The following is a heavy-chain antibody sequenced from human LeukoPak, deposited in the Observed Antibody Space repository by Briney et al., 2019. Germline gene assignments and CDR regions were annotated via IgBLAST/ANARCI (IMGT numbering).Heavy chain of an antibody. Sequence: GGSLRLSCAASAVTFSSYEMNWVRQAPGKGLEGVSYISSSGSTIYYADSVKGRFTISRDTAKKSLSMKMNSLRAEDTDVYYCARCYYDSSGYYYAGWFDPWGQGTLVTVSS. CDR3: ARCYYDSSGYYYAGWFDP. CDR1: AVTFSSYE. D-gene: IGHD3-22*01. J-gene: IGHJ5*02. V-gene: IGHV3-48*03. CDR2: ISSSGSTI.